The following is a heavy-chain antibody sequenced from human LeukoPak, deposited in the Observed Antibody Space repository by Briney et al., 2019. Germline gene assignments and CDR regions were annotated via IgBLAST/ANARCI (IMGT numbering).Heavy chain of an antibody. CDR3: AGSSGWSGVLDY. Sequence: SETLSLTCSVSGGSITAYFWTWIRQPPGKGLEWIGYISYSGSTNNNPSLKSRVTTSLDTSKNQFSLKMTSVTTADSAMYYCAGSSGWSGVLDYWGEGTVVTVSS. V-gene: IGHV4-59*01. D-gene: IGHD6-19*01. CDR2: ISYSGST. J-gene: IGHJ4*02. CDR1: GGSITAYF.